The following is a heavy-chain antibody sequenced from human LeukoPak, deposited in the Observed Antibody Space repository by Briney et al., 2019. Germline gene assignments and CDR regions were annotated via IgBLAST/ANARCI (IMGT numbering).Heavy chain of an antibody. CDR1: GLTFSGYA. Sequence: GGSLRLSCAASGLTFSGYAMSWVRQAPGKGLEWVSAISGSGGSTYYADSVKGRLTIYRDNSKNTLYLQMNSLRAEDTAVYYCVFSSYSGYDYTYYYGMDVWGQGTTVTVSS. D-gene: IGHD5-12*01. J-gene: IGHJ6*02. CDR3: VFSSYSGYDYTYYYGMDV. V-gene: IGHV3-23*01. CDR2: ISGSGGST.